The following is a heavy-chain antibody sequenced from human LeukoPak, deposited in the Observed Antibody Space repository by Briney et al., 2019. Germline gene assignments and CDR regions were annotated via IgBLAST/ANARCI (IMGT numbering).Heavy chain of an antibody. CDR3: ARDRITMVRGVQNYYYYYGMDV. Sequence: GASVKVSCKASGYTFTGYYMHWVRQAPGQGLEWMGWINPNSGGTSYAQKFQGWVTMTRDTSISTAYMELSRLRSDDTAVYYCARDRITMVRGVQNYYYYYGMDVWGKGTTVTVSS. J-gene: IGHJ6*04. V-gene: IGHV1-2*04. D-gene: IGHD3-10*01. CDR2: INPNSGGT. CDR1: GYTFTGYY.